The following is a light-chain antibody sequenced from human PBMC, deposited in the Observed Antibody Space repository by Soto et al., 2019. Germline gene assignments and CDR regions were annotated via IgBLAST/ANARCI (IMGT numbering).Light chain of an antibody. Sequence: DIQMTQSPSSLSASVGDRVTISCQASQVITDDLNWYQQKPGKAPKLLIYDVSNLNNGVPSRFSGSGSGTDFTLTISSLQREDIATYYCQQYDDLYTIGQGTKVEI. CDR2: DVS. CDR1: QVITDD. V-gene: IGKV1-33*01. J-gene: IGKJ2*01. CDR3: QQYDDLYT.